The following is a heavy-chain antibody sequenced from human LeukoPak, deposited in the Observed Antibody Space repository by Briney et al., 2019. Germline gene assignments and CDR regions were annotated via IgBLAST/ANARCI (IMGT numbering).Heavy chain of an antibody. D-gene: IGHD2-15*01. CDR3: ASLLVGRNYYYGMDV. CDR2: MNPNSGNT. Sequence: ASVKVSCKASGYTFTSYDINWVRQATGQGLEWMGWMNPNSGNTGYAQKFQGRVTMTRNTSISTAYMELSSLRSEDTAVYYCASLLVGRNYYYGMDVWGQGTTVTVSS. J-gene: IGHJ6*02. CDR1: GYTFTSYD. V-gene: IGHV1-8*01.